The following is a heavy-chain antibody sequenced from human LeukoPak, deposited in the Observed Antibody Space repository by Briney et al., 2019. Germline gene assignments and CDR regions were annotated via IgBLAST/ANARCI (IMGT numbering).Heavy chain of an antibody. Sequence: PSETLSLTCAVSGGSINTFYWSWIRQPPGKGLEWIGYVYYSGSTNYNPSLKSRVTISVDTSKKQFSLKLSSATAADTAVYYCARVLDLSKRGLDAFDIWGQGTMVTVSS. V-gene: IGHV4-59*01. CDR1: GGSINTFY. CDR3: ARVLDLSKRGLDAFDI. CDR2: VYYSGST. J-gene: IGHJ3*02. D-gene: IGHD3-16*01.